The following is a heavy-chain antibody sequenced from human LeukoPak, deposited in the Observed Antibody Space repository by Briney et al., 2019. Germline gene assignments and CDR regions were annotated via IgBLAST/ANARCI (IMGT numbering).Heavy chain of an antibody. CDR2: IWYDGSNK. J-gene: IGHJ4*02. CDR1: GFTFSSYG. D-gene: IGHD1-26*01. Sequence: GRSLRLSCAASGFTFSSYGMHWVRQAPGKGLEWVAVIWYDGSNKYYADSVKGRFTISRDNARNSVYLQMNSLRVEDTAVYYCARDPVEWEQLLDYWGQGTLVTVSS. V-gene: IGHV3-33*01. CDR3: ARDPVEWEQLLDY.